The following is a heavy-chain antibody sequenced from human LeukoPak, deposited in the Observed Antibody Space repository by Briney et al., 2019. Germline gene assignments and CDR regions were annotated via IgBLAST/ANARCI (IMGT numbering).Heavy chain of an antibody. CDR2: INWNGGIT. D-gene: IGHD6-19*01. V-gene: IGHV3-20*04. Sequence: RPGGSLRLSCAASGFTFENYGMSWVRQPPGKGLEWVSGINWNGGITGYADSVKGRFTISRDNAKNSLYLQMNSLRAEDTALYYCTTGYSSGWYGPKLRYYYYYMVVWGKGTTVTVSS. CDR3: TTGYSSGWYGPKLRYYYYYMVV. J-gene: IGHJ6*03. CDR1: GFTFENYG.